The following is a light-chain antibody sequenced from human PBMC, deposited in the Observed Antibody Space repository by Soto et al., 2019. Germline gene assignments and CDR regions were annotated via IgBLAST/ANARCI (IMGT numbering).Light chain of an antibody. CDR2: DAY. CDR3: QPPSNSPIT. J-gene: IGKJ5*01. CDR1: QNVSSY. Sequence: EIVLTQAPATLSLSPGERATLSCRASQNVSSYLAWYQQKPGQAPRLLIYDAYNRAAGIPARFSGSGSGTDFTIPISGLEPEDFEAYYCQPPSNSPITFGQGARREIK. V-gene: IGKV3-11*01.